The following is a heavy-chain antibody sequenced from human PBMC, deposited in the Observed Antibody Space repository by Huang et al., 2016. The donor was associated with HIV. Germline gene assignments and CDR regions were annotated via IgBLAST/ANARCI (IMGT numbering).Heavy chain of an antibody. CDR1: GIPFSDYY. CDR3: AGRNYFDSSGKIDY. V-gene: IGHV3-11*01. D-gene: IGHD3-22*01. J-gene: IGHJ4*02. Sequence: QGQLVESGGSLVKPGGSMRLSCAASGIPFSDYYITWIRQAPWKGLAGTSYSSSSGGVTHYADSMSDRFAISGDNAENSLFLQMDGLRPADTAVYYCAGRNYFDSSGKIDYWGQGTLVTVSS. CDR2: SSSSGGVT.